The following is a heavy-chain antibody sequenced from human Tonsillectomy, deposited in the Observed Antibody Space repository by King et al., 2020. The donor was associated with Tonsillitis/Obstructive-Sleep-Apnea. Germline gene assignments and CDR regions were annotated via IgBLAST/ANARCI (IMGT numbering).Heavy chain of an antibody. CDR2: IYYSGST. Sequence: QLQESGPGLVKPSETLSLTCTVSGGSISSSSYYWGWIRQPPGKGLEWIGSIYYSGSTYYNPSLKSRVTISVDTYKNQFSLKLSSVTAADTAVYYCARHIYRCAYYYDSSGYPIDYWGQGTLVTVSS. V-gene: IGHV4-39*01. D-gene: IGHD3-22*01. J-gene: IGHJ4*02. CDR3: ARHIYRCAYYYDSSGYPIDY. CDR1: GGSISSSSYY.